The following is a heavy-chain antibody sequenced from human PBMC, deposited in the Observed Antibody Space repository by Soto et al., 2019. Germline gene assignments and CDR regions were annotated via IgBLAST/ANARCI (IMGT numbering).Heavy chain of an antibody. V-gene: IGHV1-69*01. Sequence: QVQLVQSGAEVKKPGSSVKVSCKASGGTFSSYAISWVRQAPGQGLEWMGGIIPIFGTANYAQKFQGRVTITADESTSTAYMELSSLRSEDTAVYYCARDPSDYGDYDGDYYGMDVWGQGTTVTVSS. CDR3: ARDPSDYGDYDGDYYGMDV. CDR2: IIPIFGTA. CDR1: GGTFSSYA. J-gene: IGHJ6*02. D-gene: IGHD4-17*01.